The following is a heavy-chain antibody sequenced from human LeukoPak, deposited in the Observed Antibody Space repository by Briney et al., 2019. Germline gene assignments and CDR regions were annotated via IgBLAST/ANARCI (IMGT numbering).Heavy chain of an antibody. CDR3: ARDSWSYYGTAYMDV. V-gene: IGHV1-18*01. CDR2: ISAYNGNT. Sequence: ASVKVSCKASGYTFTSYGISWVRQAPGQGLEWMGWISAYNGNTNYAQKLQGRVTMTTDTSTSTAYMELRSLISDDTAVYYCARDSWSYYGTAYMDVWGKGTTVTISS. J-gene: IGHJ6*03. D-gene: IGHD1-26*01. CDR1: GYTFTSYG.